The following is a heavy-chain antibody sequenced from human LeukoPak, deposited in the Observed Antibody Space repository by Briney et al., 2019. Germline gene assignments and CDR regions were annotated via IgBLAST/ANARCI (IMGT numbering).Heavy chain of an antibody. V-gene: IGHV4-61*02. CDR1: GGSISSGSYY. J-gene: IGHJ4*02. Sequence: SETLSLTCTVSGGSISSGSYYWSWIRQPAGKGLEWIGRIYTSGSTNYNPSLKSRVTISVDTSKNQFSLKLSSVTAADTAVYYCARSEERRDGSPSGDYWGQGTLVTVSS. CDR2: IYTSGST. D-gene: IGHD5-24*01. CDR3: ARSEERRDGSPSGDY.